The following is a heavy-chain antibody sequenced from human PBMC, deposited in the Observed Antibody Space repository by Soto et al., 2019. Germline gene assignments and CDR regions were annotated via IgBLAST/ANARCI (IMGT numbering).Heavy chain of an antibody. J-gene: IGHJ4*02. CDR1: GFTFSSYA. CDR2: ISGSGGST. D-gene: IGHD5-12*01. V-gene: IGHV3-23*01. CDR3: AKVEGYSGYDYSNY. Sequence: PGGSLILSCAASGFTFSSYAMSWVRQAPGKGLEWVSAISGSGGSTYYADSVKGRFTISRDNSKNTLYLQMNSLRAEDTAVYYCAKVEGYSGYDYSNYWGQGTLVTVS.